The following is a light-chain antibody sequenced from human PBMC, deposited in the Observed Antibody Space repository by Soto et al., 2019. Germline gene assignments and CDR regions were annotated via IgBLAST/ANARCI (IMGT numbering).Light chain of an antibody. CDR3: QQYNNWPWT. Sequence: DIQMTQSPSSLSASVGDRVTITCRASQSINNYLSWYQQKPGKAPNLLIFGASTLQSGVPSRFSGSGSGTDFTLTISSLQSEDFAIYYCQQYNNWPWTFGQGTKVDI. CDR1: QSINNY. CDR2: GAS. J-gene: IGKJ1*01. V-gene: IGKV1-39*01.